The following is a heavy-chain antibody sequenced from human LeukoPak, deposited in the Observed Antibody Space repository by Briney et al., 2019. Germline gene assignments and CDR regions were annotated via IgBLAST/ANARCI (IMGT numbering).Heavy chain of an antibody. J-gene: IGHJ4*02. Sequence: SVKVSCKAPGDTLITHFISWVRQAPGQGLEWVGRIVPVIGVATYAQSLQGRVIITADRSTNTAYMELSSLRFEDSAVYFCARHSSRGHYYDFDFWGQGSLVTVSS. V-gene: IGHV1-69*02. D-gene: IGHD3-22*01. CDR3: ARHSSRGHYYDFDF. CDR1: GDTLITHF. CDR2: IVPVIGVA.